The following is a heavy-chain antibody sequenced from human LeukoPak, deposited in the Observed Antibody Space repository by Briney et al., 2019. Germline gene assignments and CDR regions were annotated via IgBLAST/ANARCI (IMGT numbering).Heavy chain of an antibody. CDR1: GGSISSSSYY. CDR2: IYYSGST. D-gene: IGHD1-26*01. J-gene: IGHJ4*02. V-gene: IGHV4-39*01. Sequence: SETLSLTCTVSGGSISSSSYYWGWIRQPPGKGLEWIGGIYYSGSTYYNPSLKSRVTISVDTSKNQFSLKLSSVTAADTAVYYCARCHSIVGADFDYWGQGTLVTVSS. CDR3: ARCHSIVGADFDY.